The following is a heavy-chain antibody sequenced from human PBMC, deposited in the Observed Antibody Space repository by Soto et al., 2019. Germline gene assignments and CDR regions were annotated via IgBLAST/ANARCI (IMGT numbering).Heavy chain of an antibody. Sequence: QVQLVQSGAEVKKPGSSVKVSCTASGGTFSSYTISWVRQAPGQGLEWMGRIIPILGIANYAQKLQGRVTITADKSTSTAYRELSSLRSEDTAVYYCAIAPKTGELYYFDYWGQGTLVTVSS. CDR3: AIAPKTGELYYFDY. J-gene: IGHJ4*02. V-gene: IGHV1-69*02. D-gene: IGHD7-27*01. CDR2: IIPILGIA. CDR1: GGTFSSYT.